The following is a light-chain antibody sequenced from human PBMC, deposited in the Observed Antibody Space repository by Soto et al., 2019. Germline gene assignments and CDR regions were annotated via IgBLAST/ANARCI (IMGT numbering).Light chain of an antibody. Sequence: IQLTQSPSSLSASVGDRVTVTSRASQGIGTSLVWYQQKSGKAPTVLIYASSTLQTGVPSRFSGSGSGTDFSLTISSLHPEDVATYYCQQVDSYPRTFGQGTKV. CDR3: QQVDSYPRT. V-gene: IGKV1-9*01. CDR2: ASS. J-gene: IGKJ1*01. CDR1: QGIGTS.